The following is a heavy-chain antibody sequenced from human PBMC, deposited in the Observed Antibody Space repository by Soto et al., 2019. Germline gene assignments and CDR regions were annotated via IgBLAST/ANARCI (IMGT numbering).Heavy chain of an antibody. V-gene: IGHV4-39*01. Sequence: QLQLQESGPGLVKPSETLSLTCTVSGGSISSSSYYWGWIRQPPGKGLEWIGSIYYSGSTYYNPSLKSRVTISVDTSKNQFSLKLSSVTAADTAVYYCARQDEFRAFDIWGQGTMVTVSS. CDR3: ARQDEFRAFDI. CDR1: GGSISSSSYY. CDR2: IYYSGST. J-gene: IGHJ3*02.